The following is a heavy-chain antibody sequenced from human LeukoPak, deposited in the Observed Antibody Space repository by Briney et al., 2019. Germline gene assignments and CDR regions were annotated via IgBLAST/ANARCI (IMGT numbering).Heavy chain of an antibody. CDR3: AKNGDRGAYCTGGTCYPYFYYYMDV. CDR2: ISYDGSNK. J-gene: IGHJ6*03. D-gene: IGHD2-15*01. CDR1: GFTFSSYG. V-gene: IGHV3-30*18. Sequence: QTGGSLRLSCAASGFTFSSYGMHWVRQAPGKGLEWVAVISYDGSNKYYADSVKGRFTISRDNSKNTLYLQMNSLRAEDTAIYYCAKNGDRGAYCTGGTCYPYFYYYMDVWGKGTTVTI.